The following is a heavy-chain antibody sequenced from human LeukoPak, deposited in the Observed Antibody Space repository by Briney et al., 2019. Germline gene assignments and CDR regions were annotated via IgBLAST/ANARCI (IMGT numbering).Heavy chain of an antibody. J-gene: IGHJ4*02. CDR2: IYYSGTT. Sequence: SETLSLTCTVSGGSIRSYYWNWIRQPPGKGLEWIGYIYYSGTTNHNPSLQSRVTISVDTSKNQFSLKLTSVTAADTAVFYCARLLYNWNGIDYWGQGTLVTVSS. D-gene: IGHD1-1*01. CDR3: ARLLYNWNGIDY. V-gene: IGHV4-59*08. CDR1: GGSIRSYY.